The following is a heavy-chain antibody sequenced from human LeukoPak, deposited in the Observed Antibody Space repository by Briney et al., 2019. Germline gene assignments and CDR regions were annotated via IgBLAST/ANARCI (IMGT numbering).Heavy chain of an antibody. D-gene: IGHD3-3*01. CDR3: ARDHDFWSGYYEGSVLDY. J-gene: IGHJ4*02. Sequence: GGSLRLSCAASGFTFSSYSMNWVRQAPGKGLEWISSISSSSYIYYADSVKGRFTISRDNAMNSLYLQMNSLRAEDTAVYYCARDHDFWSGYYEGSVLDYWGQGTLVTVSS. CDR2: ISSSSYI. V-gene: IGHV3-21*01. CDR1: GFTFSSYS.